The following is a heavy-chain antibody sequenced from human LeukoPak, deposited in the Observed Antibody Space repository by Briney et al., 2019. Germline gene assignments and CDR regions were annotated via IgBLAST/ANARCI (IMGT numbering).Heavy chain of an antibody. V-gene: IGHV3-23*01. CDR3: AKEGGYYYGDFDY. Sequence: GGSLRLSCAASGFTFTNNFMSWVRQAPGKGLEWVSAISGSGGSTYYADSVKGRFTISRDNSKNTLYLQMNSLRAEDTAVYYCAKEGGYYYGDFDYWGQGTLVTVSS. D-gene: IGHD3-22*01. CDR1: GFTFTNNF. CDR2: ISGSGGST. J-gene: IGHJ4*02.